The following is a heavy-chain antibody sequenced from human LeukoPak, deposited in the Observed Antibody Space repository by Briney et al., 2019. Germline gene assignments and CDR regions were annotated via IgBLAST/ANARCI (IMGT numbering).Heavy chain of an antibody. D-gene: IGHD6-19*01. J-gene: IGHJ3*02. CDR3: ARDSGYSSGWPNAFDI. CDR2: ISSSTSTI. Sequence: GGSLRLSCAASGFTFSNYSMNWVRQAPGKGLEWVSYISSSTSTIFYADSVKGRFTISRDNAKNSLYLQMNSLRAEDTAVYYCARDSGYSSGWPNAFDIWGQGTMVTVSS. V-gene: IGHV3-48*01. CDR1: GFTFSNYS.